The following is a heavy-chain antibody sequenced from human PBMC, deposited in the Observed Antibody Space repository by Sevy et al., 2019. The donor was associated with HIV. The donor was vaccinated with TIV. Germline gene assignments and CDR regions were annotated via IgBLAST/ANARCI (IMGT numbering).Heavy chain of an antibody. V-gene: IGHV3-23*01. J-gene: IGHJ4*01. CDR2: INGRGGST. D-gene: IGHD6-6*01. Sequence: GGSLRLSCAASGFASGFTFSSFAMSWVRQLPGKGLEWVSTINGRGGSTYYADSVKGRFTLSRDNSNNALVLQMDSLTPEDTALCYCARPTPRIAPSSAAFFDSWGHGTLVTVSS. CDR1: GFTFSSFA. CDR3: ARPTPRIAPSSAAFFDS.